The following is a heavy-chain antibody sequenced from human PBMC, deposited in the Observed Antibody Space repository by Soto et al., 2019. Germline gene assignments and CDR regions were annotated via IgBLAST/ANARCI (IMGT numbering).Heavy chain of an antibody. CDR1: GGSISSGGYY. CDR2: IFYSGTT. V-gene: IGHV4-31*03. J-gene: IGHJ5*02. Sequence: SETLSLTCTVSGGSISSGGYYWSWIRQHPGKGLEWIGYIFYSGTTYYNPSLKSRVTISVDTSKNQFSLKLRSVTAADTAVYYCARGKIIGPWGQGTLVTVSS. CDR3: ARGKIIGP. D-gene: IGHD3-3*01.